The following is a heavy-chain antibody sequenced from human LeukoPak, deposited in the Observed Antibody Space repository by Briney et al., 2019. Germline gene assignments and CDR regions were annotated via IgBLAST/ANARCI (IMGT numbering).Heavy chain of an antibody. V-gene: IGHV4-59*01. CDR2: IYYSGST. CDR3: ARISDDYYDSSGYFDY. Sequence: SETLSLTCTVSGGSISSYYWSWIRQPPGKGLEWMGYIYYSGSTNYNPSLKSRVTISVDTSKNQFSLKLSSVTAADTAVYYCARISDDYYDSSGYFDYWGQGTLVTVSS. D-gene: IGHD3-22*01. J-gene: IGHJ4*02. CDR1: GGSISSYY.